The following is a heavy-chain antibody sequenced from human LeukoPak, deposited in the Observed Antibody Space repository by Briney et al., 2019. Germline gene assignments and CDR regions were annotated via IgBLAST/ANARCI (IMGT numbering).Heavy chain of an antibody. V-gene: IGHV3-49*04. Sequence: GGSLRLSCTASGFTFGDYAMSWVRQAPGKGLEWVGFIRSKAYGGTTEYAASVKGGFTISRDDSKSIAYLQMNSLKTEDTAVYYCTRDTYYYMDVWGKGTTVTV. CDR1: GFTFGDYA. CDR2: IRSKAYGGTT. J-gene: IGHJ6*03. CDR3: TRDTYYYMDV.